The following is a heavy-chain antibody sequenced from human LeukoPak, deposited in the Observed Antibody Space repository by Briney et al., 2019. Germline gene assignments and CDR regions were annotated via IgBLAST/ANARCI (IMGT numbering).Heavy chain of an antibody. Sequence: GGYLRLSCAASGFTFDDYAMHWVRQAPGSGLEWVSLISRDSGYTYYAASVKGRFTISRDNSKNSLYLQMNSLRTEDTALYYCAKVAYSTSADYWGQGTLVTVSS. J-gene: IGHJ4*02. CDR3: AKVAYSTSADY. V-gene: IGHV3-43*02. CDR1: GFTFDDYA. CDR2: ISRDSGYT. D-gene: IGHD6-6*01.